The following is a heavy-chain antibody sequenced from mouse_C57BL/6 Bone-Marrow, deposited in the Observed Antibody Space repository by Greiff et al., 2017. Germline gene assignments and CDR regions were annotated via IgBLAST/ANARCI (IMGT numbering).Heavy chain of an antibody. CDR2: IPPNSGST. Sequence: QVHVKQPGAELVKPGASEKLSCKASGYTFTSYWMHWVKQRPGQGLEWIGMIPPNSGSTNYNEKFKSKATLTVDKSSSTAYMQLSSLTSEDSAVYYCARGGTDWGQGTTLTVSS. D-gene: IGHD3-3*01. V-gene: IGHV1-64*01. J-gene: IGHJ2*01. CDR1: GYTFTSYW. CDR3: ARGGTD.